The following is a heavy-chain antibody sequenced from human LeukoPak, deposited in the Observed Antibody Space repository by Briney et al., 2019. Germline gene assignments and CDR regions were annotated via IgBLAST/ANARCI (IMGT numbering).Heavy chain of an antibody. V-gene: IGHV3-7*01. CDR2: IKHDESET. J-gene: IGHJ4*02. Sequence: GGSLRLSCAASGFSFSSYEMNWVRQAPGKGLEWVANIKHDESETNYVDSVKGRFTISRDNAKNSLHLQMNSLRAEDTAVYYCARDYNWNFDYWGQGTLVTVSS. CDR3: ARDYNWNFDY. D-gene: IGHD1-20*01. CDR1: GFSFSSYE.